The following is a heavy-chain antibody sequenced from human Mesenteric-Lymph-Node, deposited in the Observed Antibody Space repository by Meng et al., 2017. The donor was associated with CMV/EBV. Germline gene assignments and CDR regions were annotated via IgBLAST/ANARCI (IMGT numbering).Heavy chain of an antibody. V-gene: IGHV1-3*04. J-gene: IGHJ4*02. CDR1: GYTFTTYA. Sequence: NASGYTFTTYAMHGVRQAAGERLEWMGWINIFNGDTGDAQMFQGRVIMNRDISTSTAYLEVRSLKSDDTAVYYCARGGSDYSNHVDYWGQGTLVTVSS. CDR2: INIFNGDT. CDR3: ARGGSDYSNHVDY. D-gene: IGHD4-11*01.